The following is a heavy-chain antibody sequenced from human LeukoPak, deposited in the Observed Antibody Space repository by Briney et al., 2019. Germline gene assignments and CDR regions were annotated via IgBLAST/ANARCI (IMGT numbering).Heavy chain of an antibody. D-gene: IGHD6-13*01. CDR2: ISTDGKDK. Sequence: PGGSLRLSCAASGFTLSNYAMHWVRQAPGKGLEWVTVISTDGKDKKYADSVKGRFAISRDNSKNTLDLQMNSLRAEDTAVYFCASSSWSSEYFHYWGQGTLVTVSS. V-gene: IGHV3-30*03. CDR3: ASSSWSSEYFHY. J-gene: IGHJ1*01. CDR1: GFTLSNYA.